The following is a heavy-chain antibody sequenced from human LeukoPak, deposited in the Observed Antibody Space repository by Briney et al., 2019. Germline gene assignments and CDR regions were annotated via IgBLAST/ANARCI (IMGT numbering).Heavy chain of an antibody. CDR1: GGTFSSYA. J-gene: IGHJ4*02. V-gene: IGHV1-69*05. CDR2: IIPIFGTA. Sequence: ASVKVSCKASGGTFSSYAISWVRQAPGQGLEWMGRIIPIFGTANYAQKFQGRVTITTDESTSTAYMELSSLRSEDTAVYYCASGEYYYGSGSYSNSFDYWGQGTLVTVSS. CDR3: ASGEYYYGSGSYSNSFDY. D-gene: IGHD3-10*01.